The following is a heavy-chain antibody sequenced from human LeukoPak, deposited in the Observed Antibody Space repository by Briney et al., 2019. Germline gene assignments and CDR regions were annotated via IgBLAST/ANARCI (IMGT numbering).Heavy chain of an antibody. CDR3: ARGPTGGFAGY. J-gene: IGHJ4*02. V-gene: IGHV3-66*01. CDR2: IYSGGST. D-gene: IGHD7-27*01. CDR1: GCTVSSSY. Sequence: GGSLRLSCVASGCTVSSSYMSWVRQAPGKGLEWVSVIYSGGSTNYADSVRGRFTISRDISKNTVYFQMNSLRAEDTAVYYCARGPTGGFAGYWGQGTLVTVSS.